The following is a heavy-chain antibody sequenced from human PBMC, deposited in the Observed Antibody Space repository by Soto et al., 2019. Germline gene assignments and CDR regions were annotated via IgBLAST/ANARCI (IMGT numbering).Heavy chain of an antibody. Sequence: PGGSLRLSCAGSGLTFRNYAMAWVRQAPGKGLEWVSSVSGSGGNTFYADSVKGRFTISRDNSKNTLYLRMNSLRAEDTAVYYCAKNWENYGDPKSDYWGKGTLVP. CDR3: AKNWENYGDPKSDY. D-gene: IGHD4-17*01. CDR2: VSGSGGNT. J-gene: IGHJ4*02. V-gene: IGHV3-23*01. CDR1: GLTFRNYA.